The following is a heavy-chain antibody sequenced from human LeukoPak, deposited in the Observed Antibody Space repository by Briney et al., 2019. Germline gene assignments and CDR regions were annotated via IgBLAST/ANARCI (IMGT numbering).Heavy chain of an antibody. D-gene: IGHD3-22*01. CDR2: IYYSGST. CDR3: ARALVWASDSSGYPYYFDY. J-gene: IGHJ4*02. V-gene: IGHV4-59*01. CDR1: GGSISSYY. Sequence: NPSETLSLTCTVSGGSISSYYWSWIRQPPGKGLEWIGYIYYSGSTNYNPSLKSRVTISVDTSKNQFSLKLSSVTAADTAVYYCARALVWASDSSGYPYYFDYWGQGTLVTVSS.